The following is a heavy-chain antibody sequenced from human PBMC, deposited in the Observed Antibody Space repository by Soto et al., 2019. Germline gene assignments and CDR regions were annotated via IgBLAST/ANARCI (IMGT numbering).Heavy chain of an antibody. CDR2: IYPGKSKT. CDR1: GYKFATYW. J-gene: IGHJ5*02. D-gene: IGHD3-10*01. CDR3: ATRFTSSAGRFDP. V-gene: IGHV5-51*01. Sequence: GESRKISCKGSGYKFATYWIAWVRQMPGRGLEWMGVIYPGKSKTIYRPSFQGIVTISADTSLNSSYLQWDSLRASDPAIYYCATRFTSSAGRFDPWGQGTVVTVSS.